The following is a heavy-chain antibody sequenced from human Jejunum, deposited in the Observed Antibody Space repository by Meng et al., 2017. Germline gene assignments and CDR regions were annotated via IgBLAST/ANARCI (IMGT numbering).Heavy chain of an antibody. V-gene: IGHV4-4*02. D-gene: IGHD6-19*01. CDR1: GASISSGNW. CDR3: ARHISVTGTRGFDY. Sequence: GPGAVRRAETLSLTGASSGASISSGNWWSWVRQPPGKGLEWIGEMYQSGTTNYNPSLKSRVTILLDTSKNQLSLELTSVTAADTAVYYCARHISVTGTRGFDYWGQGTLVTVSS. CDR2: MYQSGTT. J-gene: IGHJ4*02.